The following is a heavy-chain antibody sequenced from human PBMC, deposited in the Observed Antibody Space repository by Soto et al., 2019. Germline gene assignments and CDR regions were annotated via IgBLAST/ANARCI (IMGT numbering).Heavy chain of an antibody. CDR3: ARASLGYYDSSGYYPIDY. Sequence: QVQLVQSGAEVKKPGSSVKVSCKASGGTFSSYAISWVRQAPGQGLEWMGGIIPIFGTANYAQKFQGRVTITADEFTSTAYMELSSLRSEDTAVYYCARASLGYYDSSGYYPIDYWGQGTLVTVSS. CDR2: IIPIFGTA. CDR1: GGTFSSYA. V-gene: IGHV1-69*01. D-gene: IGHD3-22*01. J-gene: IGHJ4*02.